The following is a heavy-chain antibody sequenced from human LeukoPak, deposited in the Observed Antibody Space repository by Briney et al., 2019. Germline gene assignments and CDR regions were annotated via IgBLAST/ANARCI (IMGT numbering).Heavy chain of an antibody. CDR1: GYTFTSYG. J-gene: IGHJ4*02. V-gene: IGHV1-18*01. D-gene: IGHD5-18*01. CDR3: ARQVDIGMALPDY. CDR2: ISAYNRKT. Sequence: ASVKVSCKASGYTFTSYGMTWVRPAPGHGLEWMGWISAYNRKTNYAQKLQGRVTMSTDTSTSTAYMELRSLRSDDTAVYYCARQVDIGMALPDYWGQGTLVTVSS.